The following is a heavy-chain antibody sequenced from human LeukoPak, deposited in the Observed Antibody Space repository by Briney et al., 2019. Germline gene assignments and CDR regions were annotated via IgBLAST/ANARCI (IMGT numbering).Heavy chain of an antibody. CDR3: ARDITGTHGGGAFDI. CDR2: INPSGGST. J-gene: IGHJ3*02. D-gene: IGHD1-20*01. Sequence: ASVKVSCKASGYTFTSYYMHWVRQAPGQGLEWMGIINPSGGSTSYAQKFQGRVTMIRDTSTSTVYMELSSLRSEDTAVYYCARDITGTHGGGAFDIWGQGTMVTVSS. V-gene: IGHV1-46*01. CDR1: GYTFTSYY.